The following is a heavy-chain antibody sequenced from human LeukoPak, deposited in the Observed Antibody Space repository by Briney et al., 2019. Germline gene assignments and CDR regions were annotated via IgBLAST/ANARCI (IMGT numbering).Heavy chain of an antibody. CDR2: ISSSSSYI. J-gene: IGHJ3*02. V-gene: IGHV3-21*01. Sequence: GESLKISCAASGFTFSSYSMNWVRQAPGKGLEWVSSISSSSSYIYYADSVKGRFTISRDNAKNSLYLQMNSLRAEDTAVYYCARSAWLRDAFDIWGQGTMVTVSS. CDR1: GFTFSSYS. CDR3: ARSAWLRDAFDI. D-gene: IGHD5-12*01.